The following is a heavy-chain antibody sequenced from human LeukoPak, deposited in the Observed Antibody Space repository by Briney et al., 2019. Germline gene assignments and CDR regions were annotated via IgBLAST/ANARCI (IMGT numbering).Heavy chain of an antibody. CDR1: GYNFNSYW. J-gene: IGHJ4*02. CDR2: IYPGDSDT. D-gene: IGHD3-16*01. CDR3: ARHYYGDS. Sequence: GESLKISCEASGYNFNSYWIGWVRQMPGKGLEWMGIIYPGDSDTKYSPSFQGQVTISADKSINTAYLQWSSLKASDTAMYYCARHYYGDSWGQGTLVTASS. V-gene: IGHV5-51*01.